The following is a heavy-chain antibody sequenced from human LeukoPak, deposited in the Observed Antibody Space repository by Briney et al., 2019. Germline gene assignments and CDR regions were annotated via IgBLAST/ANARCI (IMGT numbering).Heavy chain of an antibody. CDR3: ARIRCGHSGSVCYNH. J-gene: IGHJ1*01. Sequence: PSETLSLTCGVFGVSINDYYWSWIRQSPGRGLEWIGEISHTEGTRYNPSLESRVTMSVGTSENQLSLKLIFVTAADTAVYYCARIRCGHSGSVCYNHWGLGTLVTVSS. V-gene: IGHV4-34*01. CDR2: ISHTEGT. CDR1: GVSINDYY. D-gene: IGHD3-9*01.